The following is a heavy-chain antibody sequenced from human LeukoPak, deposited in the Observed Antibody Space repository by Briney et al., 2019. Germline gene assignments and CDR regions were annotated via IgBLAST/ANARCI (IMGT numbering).Heavy chain of an antibody. Sequence: SETLSLTCTVSGGSISSYYWSWIRQPPGKGLEWIGYIYYSGSTNYNPSLKSRVTISVDTSKNQFSLKLSSVTAADTAVYYCAKVGEDIVVEPATYYYYYMDVWGKGTTVTISS. V-gene: IGHV4-59*01. CDR3: AKVGEDIVVEPATYYYYYMDV. J-gene: IGHJ6*03. D-gene: IGHD2-2*01. CDR2: IYYSGST. CDR1: GGSISSYY.